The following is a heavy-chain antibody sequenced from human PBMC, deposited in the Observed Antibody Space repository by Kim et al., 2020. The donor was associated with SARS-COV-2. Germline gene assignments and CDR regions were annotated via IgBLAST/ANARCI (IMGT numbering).Heavy chain of an antibody. D-gene: IGHD6-13*01. CDR3: ASGSSADAIDI. Sequence: GGSLRLSCAASGFTFSSYWMSWVRQAPGKGLEWVATIKHDGIETYYVDSVKGRFTISRDNAKNSLYLQMNSLRAEDTAVYYCASGSSADAIDIWGQGAM. CDR2: IKHDGIET. J-gene: IGHJ3*02. CDR1: GFTFSSYW. V-gene: IGHV3-7*03.